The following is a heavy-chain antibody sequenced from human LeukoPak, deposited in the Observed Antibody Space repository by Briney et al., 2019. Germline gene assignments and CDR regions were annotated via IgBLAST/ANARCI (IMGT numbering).Heavy chain of an antibody. Sequence: SETLSLTCAVYGGSFSGYYWGWIRQPPGKGLEWIGSIYYSGSTYYNPSLKSRVTISVDTSKNQFSLKLSSVTAADTAVYYCAVKTYYDFWSGYYFAGYYYYYGMDVWGQGTTVTVSS. CDR1: GGSFSGYY. CDR3: AVKTYYDFWSGYYFAGYYYYYGMDV. V-gene: IGHV4-39*01. CDR2: IYYSGST. J-gene: IGHJ6*02. D-gene: IGHD3-3*01.